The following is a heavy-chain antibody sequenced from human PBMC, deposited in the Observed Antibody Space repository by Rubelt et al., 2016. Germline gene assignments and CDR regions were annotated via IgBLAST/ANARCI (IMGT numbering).Heavy chain of an antibody. CDR2: ISAYNGNT. D-gene: IGHD3-10*01. CDR1: GYPFTSYG. Sequence: QVQLVQSGAEVKKPGASVKVSCKASGYPFTSYGISWVRQAPGQGLAWMGWISAYNGNTNYAQKLQGRVTMTTDTSTSTAYMELRGRRSDDTAGYYCARCYGSGSYGNWFDPWGQGTLVTVSS. J-gene: IGHJ5*02. V-gene: IGHV1-18*01. CDR3: ARCYGSGSYGNWFDP.